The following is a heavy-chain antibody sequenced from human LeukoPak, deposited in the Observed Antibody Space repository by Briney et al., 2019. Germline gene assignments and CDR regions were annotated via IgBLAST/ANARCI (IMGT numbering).Heavy chain of an antibody. CDR1: GFTFNRSW. J-gene: IGHJ5*01. D-gene: IGHD1-1*01. V-gene: IGHV3-7*01. CDR3: AIWTSGNS. Sequence: PGGSLRLFCTASGFTFNRSWMNWFRQAPGKGLEWVANMDPSGSQKHYVDSVKGRLTISKDNPGTSLYLDMNSLRAEETAIYYWAIWTSGNSRGQGTLVTVSS. CDR2: MDPSGSQK.